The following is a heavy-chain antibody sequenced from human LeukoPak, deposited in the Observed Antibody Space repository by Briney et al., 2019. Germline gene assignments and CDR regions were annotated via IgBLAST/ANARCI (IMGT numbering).Heavy chain of an antibody. J-gene: IGHJ3*02. CDR2: YDASNK. V-gene: IGHV3-30-3*01. CDR1: GFTFSAFA. CDR3: ARGTTDIVAEISDAFDI. Sequence: GGSLRLSCAASGFTFSAFAMHWARQAPGKGLEWVAAYDASNKYYAVSVRGRFTISRDNSRNTLFLQMNSLRADDTAVYYCARGTTDIVAEISDAFDIWGQGTVVTVSS. D-gene: IGHD5-12*01.